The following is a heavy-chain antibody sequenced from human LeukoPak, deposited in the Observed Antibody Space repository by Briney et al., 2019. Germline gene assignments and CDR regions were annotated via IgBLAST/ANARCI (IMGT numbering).Heavy chain of an antibody. D-gene: IGHD4-23*01. CDR2: IYYSGST. Sequence: SETLSLTGTVSGGSISSYYWSWIRQPPGKGLEWIGYIYYSGSTNYNPSLKSRVTISVDTSKNQFSLKLSSVTAADTAVCYCARGPAVATRFDYWGQGTLVTVSS. J-gene: IGHJ4*02. CDR3: ARGPAVATRFDY. V-gene: IGHV4-59*01. CDR1: GGSISSYY.